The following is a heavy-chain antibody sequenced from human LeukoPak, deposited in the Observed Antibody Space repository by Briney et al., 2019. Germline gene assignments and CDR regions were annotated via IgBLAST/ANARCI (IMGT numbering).Heavy chain of an antibody. J-gene: IGHJ4*02. D-gene: IGHD3-3*01. CDR2: ISGSGGST. CDR1: GFTFSSYS. Sequence: GGSLRLFCAASGFTFSSYSMNWVRQAPGKGLEWVSAISGSGGSTYYADSVKGRFTISRDNSKNTLYLQMNSLRAEDTAVYYCAKDFRGLRSYWGQGTLVTVSS. V-gene: IGHV3-23*01. CDR3: AKDFRGLRSY.